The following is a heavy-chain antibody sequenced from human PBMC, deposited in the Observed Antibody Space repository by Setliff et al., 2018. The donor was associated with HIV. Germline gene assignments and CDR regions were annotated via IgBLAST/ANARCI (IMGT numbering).Heavy chain of an antibody. CDR2: IRSKANSYAT. V-gene: IGHV3-73*01. Sequence: GGSLRLSCAVSGFTFSDAWMTWVRQAPGKGLEWVGRIRSKANSYATEYAASVKGRFTISRDDSKNTAYLQMNSLKTEDTAVYYCSGWKGDYYDSSGVNGYWGQGTLVTVSS. D-gene: IGHD3-22*01. CDR3: SGWKGDYYDSSGVNGY. CDR1: GFTFSDAW. J-gene: IGHJ4*02.